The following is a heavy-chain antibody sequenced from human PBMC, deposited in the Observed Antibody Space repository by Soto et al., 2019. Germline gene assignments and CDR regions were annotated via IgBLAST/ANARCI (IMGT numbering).Heavy chain of an antibody. Sequence: SETLSLTCAVYGGSFSGYYWSWIRQPPGKGLEWIGEINHSGSTNYNPSLKSRVTISVDTSKNQFSLKLSSVTAADTAVYYCARSRRRPTGIAARPGAFDIWGQGTMVTVSS. CDR3: ARSRRRPTGIAARPGAFDI. J-gene: IGHJ3*02. CDR2: INHSGST. CDR1: GGSFSGYY. D-gene: IGHD6-6*01. V-gene: IGHV4-34*01.